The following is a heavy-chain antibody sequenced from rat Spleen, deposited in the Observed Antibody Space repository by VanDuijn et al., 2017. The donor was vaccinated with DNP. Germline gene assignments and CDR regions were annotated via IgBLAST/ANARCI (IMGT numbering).Heavy chain of an antibody. J-gene: IGHJ3*01. CDR1: GFSLTSNS. CDR3: ARSSYGYNRNWFAY. CDR2: MWSGGTT. V-gene: IGHV2-1*01. Sequence: QVQLKESGPGLVQPSQTLSPTCTVSGFSLTSNSVSWVRKPPGKGLEWMGTMWSGGTTDYNPTPKSRLTISRDTSKSQVFLKMNSLQTEDTAMYFCARSSYGYNRNWFAYWGQGILVTVSS. D-gene: IGHD1-9*01.